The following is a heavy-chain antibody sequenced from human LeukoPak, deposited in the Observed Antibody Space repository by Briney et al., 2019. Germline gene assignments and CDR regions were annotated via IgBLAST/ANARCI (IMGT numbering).Heavy chain of an antibody. CDR3: ARGGAVAGYYYYYYMDV. D-gene: IGHD6-19*01. J-gene: IGHJ6*03. CDR1: VYTFTSYD. V-gene: IGHV1-8*01. CDR2: MNPNSGNT. Sequence: PVASVKVSCKASVYTFTSYDINWLRQATGQGLEGMGWMNPNSGNTGYAQKFKGRVTMTRNTSISKAYMELSSLRSEDTAVYYCARGGAVAGYYYYYYMDVGGKGTTVTVSS.